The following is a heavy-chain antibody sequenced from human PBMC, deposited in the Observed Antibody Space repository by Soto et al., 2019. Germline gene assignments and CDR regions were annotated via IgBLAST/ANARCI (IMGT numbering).Heavy chain of an antibody. Sequence: QVQLVQSGAEVKKPGASVKVSARASGYTFTTFHSSWWRQAPGQGLEGMGWISAYNGNTNYAQKLQGRVTMTTDTSTSTAYMELRSLRSDDTAVYYCARGAPPEVDWGQGTLVTVSS. CDR1: GYTFTTFH. CDR3: ARGAPPEVD. D-gene: IGHD2-2*01. J-gene: IGHJ4*02. CDR2: ISAYNGNT. V-gene: IGHV1-18*04.